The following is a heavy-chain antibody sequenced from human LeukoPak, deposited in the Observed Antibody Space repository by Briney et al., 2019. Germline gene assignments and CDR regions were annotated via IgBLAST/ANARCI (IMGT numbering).Heavy chain of an antibody. CDR1: GFTFSSYW. D-gene: IGHD1-1*01. J-gene: IGHJ4*02. Sequence: PGGPLRLSCAASGFTFSSYWMHWVRHAPEKGLVWVSRINSDGSSTSYADSVKGRFTISRDNAKNTLYLQMNSLRAGYTAGCQCARDRRERPVDYLRQGSLDSVSS. CDR2: INSDGSST. V-gene: IGHV3-74*01. CDR3: ARDRRERPVDY.